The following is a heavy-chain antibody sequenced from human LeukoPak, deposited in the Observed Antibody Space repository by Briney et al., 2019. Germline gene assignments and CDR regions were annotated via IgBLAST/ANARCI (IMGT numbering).Heavy chain of an antibody. V-gene: IGHV4-59*01. D-gene: IGHD5-12*01. CDR2: IYNSGNT. CDR1: GGSISSYY. J-gene: IGHJ4*02. Sequence: SETLSLTCSVSGGSISSYYWSWIRQSPENGLEWIGYIYNSGNTNYNLFLKSRVTISADTSKNQFSLKLTSVTAADTAVYYCARSRGTCGYYFDYWGQGKLVIVSS. CDR3: ARSRGTCGYYFDY.